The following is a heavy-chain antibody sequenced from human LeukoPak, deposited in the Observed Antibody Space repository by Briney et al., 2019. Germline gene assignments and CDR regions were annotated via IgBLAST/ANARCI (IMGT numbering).Heavy chain of an antibody. CDR2: INHSGST. CDR1: GGSFSGYY. D-gene: IGHD4-17*01. V-gene: IGHV4-34*01. J-gene: IGHJ4*02. Sequence: SETLSLTCAVYGGSFSGYYWSWIRQPPGKGLEWIGEINHSGSTNYNPSLKSRVTISVDTSKNQFSLKLSSVTAADTAVYYCARGGPPKIGTTVTTEVVYWGQGTLVTVSS. CDR3: ARGGPPKIGTTVTTEVVY.